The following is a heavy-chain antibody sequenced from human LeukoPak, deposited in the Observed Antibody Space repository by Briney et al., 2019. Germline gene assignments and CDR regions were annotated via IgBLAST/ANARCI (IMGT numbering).Heavy chain of an antibody. Sequence: VASVKVSCKASGGTFSSYAISWVRQAPGQGLEWMGGIIPIFGTANYAQKLQGRVTITADESTSTAYMELSSLRSEDTAVYYCASRYCSSTSCPLPGYGMDVWGQGTTVTVSS. CDR1: GGTFSSYA. CDR2: IIPIFGTA. J-gene: IGHJ6*02. D-gene: IGHD2-2*01. CDR3: ASRYCSSTSCPLPGYGMDV. V-gene: IGHV1-69*13.